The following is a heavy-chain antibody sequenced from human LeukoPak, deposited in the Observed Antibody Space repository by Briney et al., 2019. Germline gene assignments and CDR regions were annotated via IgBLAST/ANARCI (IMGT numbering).Heavy chain of an antibody. Sequence: PGGSLRLSCAASGFIFSDYAIHWVRQAPGKGLEWVAVIWNDGSNTYYGDSVKGLFTISRDNSKNTVYLQMNSLRAEDTAVYYCARDIVVVTSPGDYWGQGTLVTVSS. V-gene: IGHV3-33*01. J-gene: IGHJ4*02. CDR3: ARDIVVVTSPGDY. D-gene: IGHD2-21*02. CDR1: GFIFSDYA. CDR2: IWNDGSNT.